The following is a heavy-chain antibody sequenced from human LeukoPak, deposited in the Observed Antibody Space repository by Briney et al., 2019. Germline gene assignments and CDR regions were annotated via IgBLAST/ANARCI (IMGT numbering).Heavy chain of an antibody. D-gene: IGHD4-23*01. Sequence: GASVKVSCKASGYTFTSCYVHWVRQAPGQGLESMGIINPTGGGTIYAQKFLGRVTMTRDVSTTTVYMGLSSLRSEDTAVYYCARDFLTNYGGNFDSWGQGTLVTVSS. CDR2: INPTGGGT. V-gene: IGHV1-46*01. CDR1: GYTFTSCY. J-gene: IGHJ4*02. CDR3: ARDFLTNYGGNFDS.